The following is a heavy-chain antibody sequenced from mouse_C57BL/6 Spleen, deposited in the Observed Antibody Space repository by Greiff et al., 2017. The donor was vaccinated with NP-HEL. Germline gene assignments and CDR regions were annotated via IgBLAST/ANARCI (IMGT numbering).Heavy chain of an antibody. CDR1: GYAFSSSW. CDR3: ARLLITTVVVDY. J-gene: IGHJ2*01. CDR2: IYPGDGDT. D-gene: IGHD1-1*01. Sequence: VQLQQSGPELVKPGASVKISCKASGYAFSSSWMNWVKQRPGKGLEWIGRIYPGDGDTNYNGKFKGKATLTADKSSSTAYMQLSSLTSEDSAVYFCARLLITTVVVDYWGQGTTLTVSS. V-gene: IGHV1-82*01.